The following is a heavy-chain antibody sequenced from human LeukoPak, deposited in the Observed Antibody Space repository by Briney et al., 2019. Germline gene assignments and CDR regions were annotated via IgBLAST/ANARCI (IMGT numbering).Heavy chain of an antibody. CDR1: GGSISSGGYY. J-gene: IGHJ5*02. Sequence: KASETLSLTCTVSGGSISSGGYYWSWIRQPPGKGLEWIGYIYHSGSTYYNPSLKSRVTISVDRSKNQFSLKLSSVTAADTAVYYCARRGDPTTVTTPSWFDPWGQGTLVTVSS. CDR3: ARRGDPTTVTTPSWFDP. D-gene: IGHD4-17*01. V-gene: IGHV4-30-2*01. CDR2: IYHSGST.